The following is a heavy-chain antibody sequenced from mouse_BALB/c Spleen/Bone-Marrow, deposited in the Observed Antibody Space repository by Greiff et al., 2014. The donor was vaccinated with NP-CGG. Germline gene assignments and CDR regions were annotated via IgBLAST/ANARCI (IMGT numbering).Heavy chain of an antibody. D-gene: IGHD2-3*01. J-gene: IGHJ2*01. CDR2: IDPANVNT. Sequence: EVQLQQSGVELVKPGASVKLSCTASGFNIKDTYMHWVKQRPEQGLEWIGRIDPANVNTKYDPKFQGKATITADASSNTAYLQLSSLTSEDTAVYYCASYVDGYYFDYWGQGTTLTVSS. CDR1: GFNIKDTY. CDR3: ASYVDGYYFDY. V-gene: IGHV14-3*02.